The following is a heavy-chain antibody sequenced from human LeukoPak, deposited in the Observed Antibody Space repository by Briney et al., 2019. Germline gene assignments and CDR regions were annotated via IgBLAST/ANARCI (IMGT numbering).Heavy chain of an antibody. CDR2: ITGSGDNT. CDR1: GFTFTSQG. V-gene: IGHV3-23*01. J-gene: IGHJ2*01. Sequence: PGGSLRLSCAASGFTFTSQGMAWVRQAPAKGLEWVSAITGSGDNTYYAGSVKGRFTISRNNSKNTLYLQMNSLSAEDTAVYYCAKMQGYFDLWGRGTLVTVSS. CDR3: AKMQGYFDL.